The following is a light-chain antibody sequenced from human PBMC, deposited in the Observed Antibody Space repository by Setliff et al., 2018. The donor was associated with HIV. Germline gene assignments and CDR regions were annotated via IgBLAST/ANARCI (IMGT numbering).Light chain of an antibody. CDR1: SSDIGAFDF. V-gene: IGLV2-14*03. CDR3: ASYANSDVFI. CDR2: DVT. Sequence: ALTQPASVSGSPGQSITVSCTGTSSDIGAFDFVSWYRQHPGKAPELMIYDVTNRPSGVSHRFSGSKSGNTASLTISGLQAEDEADYYCASYANSDVFIFGSGTRSPS. J-gene: IGLJ1*01.